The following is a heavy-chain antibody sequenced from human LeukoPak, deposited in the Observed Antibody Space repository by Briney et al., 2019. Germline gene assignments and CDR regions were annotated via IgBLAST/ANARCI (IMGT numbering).Heavy chain of an antibody. CDR1: GFTFSSSW. CDR2: INSDGSNI. Sequence: PRGSLRLSCAASGFTFSSSWMHWVRQAPGKGLVWVSHINSDGSNIKYGDSVKGRFTISRDNAKNTLSLQMNSLRAEDTAVYYCARGSPLGGNWGXXTXVTVSS. CDR3: ARGSPLGGN. J-gene: IGHJ4*01. V-gene: IGHV3-74*03.